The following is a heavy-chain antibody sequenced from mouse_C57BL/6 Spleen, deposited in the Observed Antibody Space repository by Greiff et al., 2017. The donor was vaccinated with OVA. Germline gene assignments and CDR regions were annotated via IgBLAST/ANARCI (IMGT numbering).Heavy chain of an antibody. CDR2: IRNKANNHAT. CDR3: TAGLRRGAWFAY. CDR1: GFTFSDAW. Sequence: EVQRVESGGGLVQPGGSMKLSCAASGFTFSDAWMDWVRQSPEKGLEWVAEIRNKANNHATYYAESVKGRFTISRDDSKSSVYLQMNSLRAEDTGIYYCTAGLRRGAWFAYWGQGTLVTVSA. D-gene: IGHD2-4*01. J-gene: IGHJ3*01. V-gene: IGHV6-6*01.